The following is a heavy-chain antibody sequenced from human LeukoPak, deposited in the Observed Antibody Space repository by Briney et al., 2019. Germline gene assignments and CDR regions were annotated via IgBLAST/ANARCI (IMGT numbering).Heavy chain of an antibody. CDR1: GFAFSAYS. CDR3: ARDLGHSGSYIDY. V-gene: IGHV3-21*01. D-gene: IGHD1-26*01. CDR2: ISSSSTYI. Sequence: GGSLRLSCAASGFAFSAYSMNWVRQAPGKGLEWVSSISSSSTYIYYADSVRGRFTISRDNAKNSLYLQMNSLRAEDTAVYYCARDLGHSGSYIDYWGQGSLVTVSS. J-gene: IGHJ4*02.